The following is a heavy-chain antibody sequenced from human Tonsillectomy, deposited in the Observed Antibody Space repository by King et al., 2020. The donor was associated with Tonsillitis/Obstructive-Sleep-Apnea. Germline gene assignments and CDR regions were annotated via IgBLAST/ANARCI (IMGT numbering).Heavy chain of an antibody. V-gene: IGHV3-9*01. CDR1: GFIFDDYA. D-gene: IGHD2-15*01. J-gene: IGHJ1*01. CDR2: INWNSGSI. CDR3: AKGGQRYCGSGSCYSCEYFQH. Sequence: VQLVESGGGLVQPGRSLRLSCAASGFIFDDYAIHWVRQAPGKGLEWVSSINWNSGSIDYADSVKGRFTISRDNAKNSLYLQMNSLRPADTALYYCAKGGQRYCGSGSCYSCEYFQHWGQGTLVTVSS.